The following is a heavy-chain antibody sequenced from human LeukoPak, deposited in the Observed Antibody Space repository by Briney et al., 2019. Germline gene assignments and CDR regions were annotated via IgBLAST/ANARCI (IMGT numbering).Heavy chain of an antibody. D-gene: IGHD2-8*01. V-gene: IGHV6-1*01. CDR1: GDSVSSTGAA. CDR3: TRAQWRAFDS. J-gene: IGHJ4*02. Sequence: SQTLSLTCAISGDSVSSTGAAWNWIRQSPSRGLGWLGRTYYRSRWYSDYAISLTRRITINSDTSKNHFSLQLNSVTPEDTAIYYCTRAQWRAFDSWGQGILVTVSS. CDR2: TYYRSRWYS.